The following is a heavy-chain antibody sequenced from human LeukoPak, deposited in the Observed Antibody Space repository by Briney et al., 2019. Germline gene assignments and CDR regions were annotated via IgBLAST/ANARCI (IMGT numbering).Heavy chain of an antibody. V-gene: IGHV4-39*07. CDR2: SYYSGST. CDR1: GGSISSSSYY. CDR3: ARGGFLFAYYDFWSGYPYNWFDP. J-gene: IGHJ5*02. D-gene: IGHD3-3*01. Sequence: PSETLSVTCTVSGGSISSSSYYWGWIRQPPGKGLEWIGSSYYSGSTYYNPSLKSRVTISVDTSKNQFSLKLSSVTAADTAVYYCARGGFLFAYYDFWSGYPYNWFDPWGQGTLVTVSS.